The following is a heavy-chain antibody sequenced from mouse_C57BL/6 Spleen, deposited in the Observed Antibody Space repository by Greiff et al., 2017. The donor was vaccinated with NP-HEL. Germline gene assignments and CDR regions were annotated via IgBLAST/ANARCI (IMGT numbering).Heavy chain of an antibody. Sequence: VQLQQSGAELVKPGASVKLSCKASGYTFTSYWMHWVKQRPGQGLEWIGMIHPNSGSTNYNEKFKSKATLTVDKSSSTAYMQLSSLTSEDSAVYYCASFPFITTVDYWGQGTTLTVSS. CDR3: ASFPFITTVDY. V-gene: IGHV1-64*01. D-gene: IGHD1-1*01. CDR2: IHPNSGST. J-gene: IGHJ2*01. CDR1: GYTFTSYW.